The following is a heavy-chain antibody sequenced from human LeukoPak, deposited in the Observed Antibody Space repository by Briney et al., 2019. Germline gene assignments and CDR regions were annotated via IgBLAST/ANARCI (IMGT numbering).Heavy chain of an antibody. Sequence: GGSLRLSCAASGFTFSSYAMSWVRQAPGKGLEWVSAISGSGGSTYYADSVKGRFTISRDNSKNTLYLQMNSLRAEDTAVYYCAGLRLGELSPYFDYWGQGTLVTVSS. D-gene: IGHD3-16*02. J-gene: IGHJ4*02. CDR2: ISGSGGST. CDR1: GFTFSSYA. CDR3: AGLRLGELSPYFDY. V-gene: IGHV3-23*01.